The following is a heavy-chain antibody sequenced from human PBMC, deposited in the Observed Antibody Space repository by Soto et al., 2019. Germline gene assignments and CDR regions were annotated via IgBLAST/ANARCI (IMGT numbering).Heavy chain of an antibody. D-gene: IGHD1-1*01. CDR2: ISDDGSTA. CDR1: GFTFSAYW. J-gene: IGHJ4*02. CDR3: ARGPRVSSTGTGAH. Sequence: GESLKISCXVSGFTFSAYWMHWVRQVPGKGLTWVSRISDDGSTATYADSVKGRFIISRDNAKNTLYLEMNTLRADDSGLYYCARGPRVSSTGTGAHWGRGTLVTVSS. V-gene: IGHV3-74*01.